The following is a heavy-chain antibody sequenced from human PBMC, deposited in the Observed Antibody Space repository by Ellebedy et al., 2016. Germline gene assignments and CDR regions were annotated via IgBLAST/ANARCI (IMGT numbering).Heavy chain of an antibody. V-gene: IGHV5-10-1*01. CDR2: IDPSDSYT. D-gene: IGHD5-24*01. CDR3: ARRRDGYNFDY. J-gene: IGHJ4*02. Sequence: KVSCXGSGYSFTSYWISWVRQMPGKGLEWMGRIDPSDSYTNYSPSFQGHVTISADKSISTVYLQWSSLKASDTAMYYCARRRDGYNFDYWGQGTLVTVSS. CDR1: GYSFTSYW.